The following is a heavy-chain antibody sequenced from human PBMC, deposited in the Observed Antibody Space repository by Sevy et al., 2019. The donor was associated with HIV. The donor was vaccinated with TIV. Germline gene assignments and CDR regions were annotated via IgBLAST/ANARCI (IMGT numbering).Heavy chain of an antibody. CDR3: ARDPPTGWLRGFAI. V-gene: IGHV3-48*03. CDR1: GFTFSSYE. D-gene: IGHD6-19*01. J-gene: IGHJ3*02. CDR2: ISSSGSST. Sequence: GGSLRLSCAASGFTFSSYEMNWVRQAPGKGLEWVSYISSSGSSTFYADSVKGRITFSRDNAKNSLYLQMNSLRAEDTAVYYCARDPPTGWLRGFAIWGQGTVVTVSS.